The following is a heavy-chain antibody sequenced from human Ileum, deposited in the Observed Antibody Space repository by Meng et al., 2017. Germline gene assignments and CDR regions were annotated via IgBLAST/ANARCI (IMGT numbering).Heavy chain of an antibody. CDR2: INPSGSP. J-gene: IGHJ3*02. V-gene: IGHV4-34*01. CDR3: ARGPQGPRLSI. CDR1: GGSFSGYF. Sequence: QVQLPQWGGGLLKPSETLSLTCAVFGGSFSGYFWTWVRQPPEKGLEWIGEINPSGSPYYNPSLNSRVTISVDTSKNQFSLKLTSVTAADTAMYYCARGPQGPRLSIWGQGTMVTVSS.